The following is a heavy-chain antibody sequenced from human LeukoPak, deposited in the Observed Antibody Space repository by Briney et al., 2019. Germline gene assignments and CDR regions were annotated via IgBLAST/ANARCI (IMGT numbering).Heavy chain of an antibody. CDR1: GFPVSSDY. CDR3: ARCGGDCYYGFDI. Sequence: GGSLRLSCATSGFPVSSDYMSWVRQAPGKGLECVSLIHGSGNTYFADSVKGRFTVSRDILKNTLYPQMNSLRAEDTAVYYCARCGGDCYYGFDIWGQGTMVTVSS. CDR2: IHGSGNT. J-gene: IGHJ3*02. D-gene: IGHD2-21*02. V-gene: IGHV3-53*01.